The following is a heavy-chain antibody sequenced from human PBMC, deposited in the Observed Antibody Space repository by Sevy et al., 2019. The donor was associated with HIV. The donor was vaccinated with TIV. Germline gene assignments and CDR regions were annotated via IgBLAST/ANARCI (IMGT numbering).Heavy chain of an antibody. J-gene: IGHJ4*02. D-gene: IGHD6-13*01. Sequence: VGSLRLSCAASGFTFSSYGMHWVRQAPGKGLEWVAVISYDGSNKYYADSVKGRFTISRDNSKNTLYLQMNSLRAEDTAVYYCAKDRTTGIAAAGTPFDYWGQGTLVTVSS. CDR1: GFTFSSYG. CDR2: ISYDGSNK. CDR3: AKDRTTGIAAAGTPFDY. V-gene: IGHV3-30*18.